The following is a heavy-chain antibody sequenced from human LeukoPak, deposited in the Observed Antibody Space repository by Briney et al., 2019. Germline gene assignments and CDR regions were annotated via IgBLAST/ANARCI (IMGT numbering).Heavy chain of an antibody. D-gene: IGHD3-16*01. J-gene: IGHJ5*02. CDR2: ISYDGSNE. CDR1: GFTFSSYG. CDR3: TRGLGEHGGVSDR. V-gene: IGHV3-30*03. Sequence: GRSLRLSCAASGFTFSSYGMHWVRQAPGKGLEWVAVISYDGSNEYYADSVKGRFTISRDNSKNTLYLQMNSLRAEDTAVYYCTRGLGEHGGVSDRWGQGTLVIVS.